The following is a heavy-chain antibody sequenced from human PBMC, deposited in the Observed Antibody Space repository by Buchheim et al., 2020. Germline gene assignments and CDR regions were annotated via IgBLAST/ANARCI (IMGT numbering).Heavy chain of an antibody. V-gene: IGHV1-8*01. CDR1: GYTFTSYD. D-gene: IGHD3-3*01. Sequence: QVQLVQSGAEVKKPGASVKVSCKASGYTFTSYDINWVRQATGQGLKWMGWMNPNSGNTGYAQKFQGRVTMTRNTSISTAYMELSSLRSEDTAVYYCARGHARYYDFWSGYDYYYYMDVWGKGTT. J-gene: IGHJ6*03. CDR2: MNPNSGNT. CDR3: ARGHARYYDFWSGYDYYYYMDV.